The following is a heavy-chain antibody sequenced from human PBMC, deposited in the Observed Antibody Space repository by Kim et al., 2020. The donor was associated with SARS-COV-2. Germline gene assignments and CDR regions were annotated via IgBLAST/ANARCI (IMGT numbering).Heavy chain of an antibody. V-gene: IGHV1-2*06. CDR3: ARDSLQQSAIAVSDY. Sequence: ASVKVSCKASGYTFTGYYMHWVRQAPGQGLEWMGRINPNSGGTNYAQKFQGRVTMTRDTSISTAYMELSRLRSDDTAVYYCARDSLQQSAIAVSDYWGQGTLVTVSS. D-gene: IGHD6-19*01. CDR2: INPNSGGT. CDR1: GYTFTGYY. J-gene: IGHJ4*02.